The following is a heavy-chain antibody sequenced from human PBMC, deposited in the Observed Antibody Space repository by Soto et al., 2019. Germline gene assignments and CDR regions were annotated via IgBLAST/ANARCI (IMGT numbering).Heavy chain of an antibody. D-gene: IGHD1-1*01. J-gene: IGHJ6*03. V-gene: IGHV6-1*01. CDR1: VDSVSSNRAA. CDR2: TYYRSKWYI. Sequence: QVQLQQSGPGLVKPSQTLSLTCDISVDSVSSNRAAWNWIRQTPARGLEWLGRTYYRSKWYINYAVSVKSRITVNPDTSKNQFSLQLNSVTPEDTAVYYCARGSWDDVTGHYYMDVWGKGTTVTVSS. CDR3: ARGSWDDVTGHYYMDV.